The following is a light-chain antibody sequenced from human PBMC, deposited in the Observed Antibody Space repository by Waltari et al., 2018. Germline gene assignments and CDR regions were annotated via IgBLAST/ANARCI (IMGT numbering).Light chain of an antibody. J-gene: IGKJ2*01. CDR2: WAS. Sequence: DIVMTQSPDSLAVSLGEKATINCKSNQSLLYNSNNKNYLAWYQQKPGQPLKLFFYWASSRESGVPYRFSGSGSGTDFTLTIGSLQAEDVAVYYCQQYYTAPYTFGQGTKLEIK. CDR3: QQYYTAPYT. CDR1: QSLLYNSNNKNY. V-gene: IGKV4-1*01.